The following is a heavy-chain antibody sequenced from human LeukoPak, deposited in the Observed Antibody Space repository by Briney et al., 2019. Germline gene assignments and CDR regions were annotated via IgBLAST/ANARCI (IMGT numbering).Heavy chain of an antibody. V-gene: IGHV5-51*01. CDR2: IYPGDSDT. CDR1: GYSFTSYW. D-gene: IGHD3-22*01. CDR3: ARRYYYDSHRYLDY. Sequence: GESLKISCKGSGYSFTSYWIGWVRQMPGKGLEWMGIIYPGDSDTRYSPSFQGQVTISADKSIGTAYLQWSSLKASDTAIYYCARRYYYDSHRYLDYWGQGTLVTVSS. J-gene: IGHJ4*02.